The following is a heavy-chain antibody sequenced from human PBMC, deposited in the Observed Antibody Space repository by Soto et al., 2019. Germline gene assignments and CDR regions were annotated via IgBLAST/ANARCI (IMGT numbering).Heavy chain of an antibody. CDR1: GYTFTSYG. CDR3: PRELQQSPVDY. V-gene: IGHV1-18*01. D-gene: IGHD6-13*01. Sequence: GASVKVSCKASGYTFTSYGITWVLQAPVEGFEWMGWISTYNGNTNYAQKLQGRVTMTTDTSTSTAYMELRSLRSDDPAVDYWPRELQQSPVDYWGQGTLVIVSA. J-gene: IGHJ4*02. CDR2: ISTYNGNT.